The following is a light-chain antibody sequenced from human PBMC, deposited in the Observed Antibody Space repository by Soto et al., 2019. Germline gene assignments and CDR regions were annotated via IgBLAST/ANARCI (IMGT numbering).Light chain of an antibody. CDR2: EVI. J-gene: IGLJ2*01. Sequence: ALTQPPSASGSPGQSVTISCTGSSSDVGGYEYVSWYQQHPGKAPKLIIYEVIKRPSGVPDRFSGSKSGNTAALTVSGLQAEDEADYYCSSYAGSNNLHVLFGGGTKVTVL. CDR1: SSDVGGYEY. CDR3: SSYAGSNNLHVL. V-gene: IGLV2-8*01.